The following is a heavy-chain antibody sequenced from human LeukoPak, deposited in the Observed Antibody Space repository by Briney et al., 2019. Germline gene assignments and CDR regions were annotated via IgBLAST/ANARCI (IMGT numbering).Heavy chain of an antibody. J-gene: IGHJ4*02. Sequence: SETLSLTCTVSGGSVSRYYWTWIRQPPGKGLEWIGYVYYSGSTNYNPSLKSRVTISVDTSQNQFSLKLSSVTAADTAVYYCARDLLGECYYLGYWGQGTMVTVSS. V-gene: IGHV4-59*02. CDR3: ARDLLGECYYLGY. CDR1: GGSVSRYY. D-gene: IGHD2-21*01. CDR2: VYYSGST.